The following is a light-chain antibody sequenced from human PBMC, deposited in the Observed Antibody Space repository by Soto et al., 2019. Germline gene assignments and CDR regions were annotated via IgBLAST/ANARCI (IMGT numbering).Light chain of an antibody. V-gene: IGKV3-11*01. CDR3: QQRSNWPSIT. CDR2: DAS. CDR1: QSVSSY. Sequence: EVVFPQSPATLALSPGERATLSCMASQSVSSYLAWYQQKPGQAPRLLISDASNRATGIPVRFSGSGFGTDFTLTISSLEAEDSAVYYCQQRSNWPSITFGQGTRLAIK. J-gene: IGKJ5*01.